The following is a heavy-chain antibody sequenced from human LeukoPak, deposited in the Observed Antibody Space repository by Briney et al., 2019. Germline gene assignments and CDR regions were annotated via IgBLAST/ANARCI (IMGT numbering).Heavy chain of an antibody. J-gene: IGHJ4*02. Sequence: GGSLRLSCAASGFTFKSSWMHWVRQPPGRGPVWVSRISSDGTNTRYADSVRGRFTVSRDNAKNTLYLQMNSLRVEDSAVYYCARDWGGSGPTSHDYWGQGTLVTVSS. CDR3: ARDWGGSGPTSHDY. CDR2: ISSDGTNT. V-gene: IGHV3-74*01. D-gene: IGHD3-16*01. CDR1: GFTFKSSW.